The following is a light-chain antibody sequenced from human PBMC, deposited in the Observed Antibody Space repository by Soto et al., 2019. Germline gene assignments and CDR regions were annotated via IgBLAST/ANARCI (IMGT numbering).Light chain of an antibody. V-gene: IGKV1D-12*01. Sequence: IQMTQSPSSVSASVGDVVTITCRASQGINIWLAWYQQRPGKAPKLLISGASSLESGVPSRFSGSGSGTDFTLTINSLQPEDFATYYCQQANTFPVTFGQVTRLEI. CDR1: QGINIW. CDR2: GAS. J-gene: IGKJ5*01. CDR3: QQANTFPVT.